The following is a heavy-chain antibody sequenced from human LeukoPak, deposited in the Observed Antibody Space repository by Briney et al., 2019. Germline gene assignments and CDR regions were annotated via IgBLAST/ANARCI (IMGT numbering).Heavy chain of an antibody. CDR1: GFTFSSYG. CDR3: AKDFNTVTTLDS. Sequence: PGGSLRLSCAASGFTFSSYGMHWARQAPGKGPAWVPVISYDGRQTYYADSVKGRFTISRDNSKSTVYLQMNSLTTDDTAVYSCAKDFNTVTTLDSWGQGTLVTVSS. V-gene: IGHV3-30*18. CDR2: ISYDGRQT. D-gene: IGHD4-17*01. J-gene: IGHJ4*02.